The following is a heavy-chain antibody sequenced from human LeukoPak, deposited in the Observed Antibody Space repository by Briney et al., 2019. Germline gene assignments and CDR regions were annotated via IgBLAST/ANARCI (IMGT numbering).Heavy chain of an antibody. D-gene: IGHD1-26*01. Sequence: HTGGSLRLSCVASGFTFSGHYMDWVRQAPAKGLEWVGRTRDKDNRYTIEYAASVKGRFTISRDDSKNSLYLQMNSLKSEDTAVYYCVRADGRTKRYFDCWGQGTLVTVSS. CDR3: VRADGRTKRYFDC. V-gene: IGHV3-72*01. J-gene: IGHJ4*02. CDR2: TRDKDNRYTI. CDR1: GFTFSGHY.